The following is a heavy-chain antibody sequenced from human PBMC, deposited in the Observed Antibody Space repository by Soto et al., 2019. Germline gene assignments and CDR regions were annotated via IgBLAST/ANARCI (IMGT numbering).Heavy chain of an antibody. CDR2: IFPSDSDT. D-gene: IGHD3-22*01. J-gene: IGHJ5*02. CDR3: ARKDKSGYFNWFDP. V-gene: IGHV5-51*01. Sequence: GESLKISCRTSGYRFTSYWIAWVRQMPGKGLEWMGIIFPSDSDTRYSPSFQGQVTISADRSTSTVFLQWASLKASDTAVYFCARKDKSGYFNWFDPWGQGTLVTVSS. CDR1: GYRFTSYW.